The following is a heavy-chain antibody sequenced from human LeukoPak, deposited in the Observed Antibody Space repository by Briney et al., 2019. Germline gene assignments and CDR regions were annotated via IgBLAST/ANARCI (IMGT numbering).Heavy chain of an antibody. J-gene: IGHJ3*02. V-gene: IGHV3-11*05. CDR3: ARDYSATYAFDI. Sequence: AGSLTLTCAASRFTFSDYYMSWIRQAPGKGLEWVSYISSSSSYTNYADSVKGRFTISRDNAKNSLYLQMNSLRAEDTAVYYCARDYSATYAFDIWAQGTMLTVSS. CDR1: RFTFSDYY. CDR2: ISSSSSYT. D-gene: IGHD2-21*01.